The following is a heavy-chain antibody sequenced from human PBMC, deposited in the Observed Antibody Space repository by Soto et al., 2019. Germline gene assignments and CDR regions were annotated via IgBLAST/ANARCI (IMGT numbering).Heavy chain of an antibody. J-gene: IGHJ3*02. CDR3: AATYYYDGGFDI. CDR2: IVVGSGHT. V-gene: IGHV1-58*02. CDR1: GFIFTSSA. D-gene: IGHD3-22*01. Sequence: VKVSCKASGFIFTSSAMQWVRQARGQRLEWIGWIVVGSGHTNYAQKLQERLTITRDMSTSTAYMELSSLRSEDTAVYYCAATYYYDGGFDIWGQGTMVTVSS.